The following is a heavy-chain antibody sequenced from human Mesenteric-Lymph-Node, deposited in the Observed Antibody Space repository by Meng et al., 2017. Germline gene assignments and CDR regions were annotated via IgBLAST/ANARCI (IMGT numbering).Heavy chain of an antibody. V-gene: IGHV3-11*06. D-gene: IGHD3-22*01. CDR3: ARVRDSSGYYYFDY. J-gene: IGHJ4*02. CDR2: ISSSSSYI. CDR1: GFTFSDYY. Sequence: GESLKISCAASGFTFSDYYMSWIRQAPGKGLEWVSSISSSSSYIYYADSVKGRFTISRDNAKNSLYLQMNSLRAEDTAVYYCARVRDSSGYYYFDYWGQGTLVTVSS.